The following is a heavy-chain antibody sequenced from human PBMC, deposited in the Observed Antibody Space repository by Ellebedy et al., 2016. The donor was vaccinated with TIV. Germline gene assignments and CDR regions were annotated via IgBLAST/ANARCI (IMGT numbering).Heavy chain of an antibody. CDR1: GFIFNTYG. J-gene: IGHJ4*02. D-gene: IGHD6-13*01. CDR2: ISGYNGDT. CDR3: ARETIALPHTFRSIPNDY. V-gene: IGHV1-18*01. Sequence: ASVKVSCXASGFIFNTYGFSWVRQAPGQGLEWVGWISGYNGDTNYAQRLKGRVTMTTDTSTNTIYMELRSLTSDDTAVYYCARETIALPHTFRSIPNDYWGQGTLVTVSP.